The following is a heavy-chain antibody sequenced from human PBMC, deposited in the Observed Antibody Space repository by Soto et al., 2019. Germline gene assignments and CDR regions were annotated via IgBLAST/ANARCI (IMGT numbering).Heavy chain of an antibody. CDR3: ARHSSSWPIFDY. CDR2: IYYSGSS. V-gene: IGHV4-59*08. Sequence: QVQLQESGPGLVKPSETLSLTCTVSGGSIGNSYWSWIRQSPGKGLEWIGYIYYSGSSNYNPSLKSRVSIPVDTSKNQFSLKLSSGTAADTAVYYCARHSSSWPIFDYWGQGTLVIVSS. CDR1: GGSIGNSY. D-gene: IGHD6-13*01. J-gene: IGHJ4*02.